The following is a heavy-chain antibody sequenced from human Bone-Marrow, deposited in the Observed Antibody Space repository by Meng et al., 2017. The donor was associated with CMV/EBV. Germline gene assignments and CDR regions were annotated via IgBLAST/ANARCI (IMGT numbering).Heavy chain of an antibody. CDR1: GFTFSSYW. D-gene: IGHD6-6*01. Sequence: GGSLRLSCAASGFTFSSYWMHWVRQAPGKGLEWVSSISSSSSYIYYADSVKGRFTISRDNAKNSLYLQMNSLRAEDTAVYYCAREAAHAVGFDYWGQGTLVTVSS. CDR2: ISSSSSYI. CDR3: AREAAHAVGFDY. J-gene: IGHJ4*02. V-gene: IGHV3-21*01.